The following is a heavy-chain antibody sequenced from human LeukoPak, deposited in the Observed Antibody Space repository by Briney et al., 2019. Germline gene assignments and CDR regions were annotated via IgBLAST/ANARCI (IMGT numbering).Heavy chain of an antibody. CDR2: IHPSGML. J-gene: IGHJ4*02. D-gene: IGHD3-22*01. CDR1: GASFNSDDQY. V-gene: IGHV4-31*03. Sequence: SETLSLICTVSGASFNSDDQYWNWIRQSPGKLLEWIGSIHPSGMLYNNPSLESRVTMSRDTSKNQFSLNLNSVTAADTAVYFCSRGLDSRKLGYWGQGILVTVSS. CDR3: SRGLDSRKLGY.